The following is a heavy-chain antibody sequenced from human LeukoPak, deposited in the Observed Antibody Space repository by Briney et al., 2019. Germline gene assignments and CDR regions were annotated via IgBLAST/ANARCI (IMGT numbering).Heavy chain of an antibody. D-gene: IGHD3-9*01. CDR2: IYHSGST. J-gene: IGHJ6*04. V-gene: IGHV4-38-2*01. Sequence: SETLSLTCAVSGYSISSGYYWGWIRPPPGKGLEWIGSIYHSGSTYYNPSLNSRVTISVDTAKTQFSLTLSSVTAADAAVYYCARVDLSIPIFWDYGMDVWGKGTTVTVSS. CDR3: ARVDLSIPIFWDYGMDV. CDR1: GYSISSGYY.